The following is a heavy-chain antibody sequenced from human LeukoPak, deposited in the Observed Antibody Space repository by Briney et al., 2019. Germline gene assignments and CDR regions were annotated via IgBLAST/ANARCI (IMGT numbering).Heavy chain of an antibody. Sequence: GGSLRLSCAASGFTLSSYWMHWVRQATGKGVVWVSRINSDGRSTNYADSVKGRLTISREKGKKTVYMQKNSQRDEDRAVYYCAKGSKEVLFTRDHYMDVWGKGTTVTISS. D-gene: IGHD3-3*01. J-gene: IGHJ6*03. CDR1: GFTLSSYW. CDR3: AKGSKEVLFTRDHYMDV. V-gene: IGHV3-74*01. CDR2: INSDGRST.